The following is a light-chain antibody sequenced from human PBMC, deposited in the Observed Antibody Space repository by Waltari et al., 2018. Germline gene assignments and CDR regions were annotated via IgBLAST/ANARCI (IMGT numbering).Light chain of an antibody. V-gene: IGLV1-47*01. J-gene: IGLJ2*01. Sequence: QSVLTQPPSASGTPGQSVTISCSGSTSNIGPNYVCWYQHLPETAPTLLPYRNNQRPSGVPDRFSGSKSGTSASLAISGLRSEDEADYYCAAWDDSLSGWVFGGGTKLTVL. CDR2: RNN. CDR3: AAWDDSLSGWV. CDR1: TSNIGPNY.